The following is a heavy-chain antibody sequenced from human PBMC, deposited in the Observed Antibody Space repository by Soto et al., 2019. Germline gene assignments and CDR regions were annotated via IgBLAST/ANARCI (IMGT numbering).Heavy chain of an antibody. CDR2: ISSDGIHK. CDR1: GFSFSTYG. D-gene: IGHD6-19*01. V-gene: IGHV3-30*18. J-gene: IGHJ4*02. CDR3: AKEIIAVSGPWDFDN. Sequence: QVQLVESGGGVVQPGRSLRLSCAASGFSFSTYGMSWVRQAPGKGLEWVAIISSDGIHKYYADSVKGRFTISRDNSRNTLYLHMNSLRAEDTAVYYCAKEIIAVSGPWDFDNWGQGTLVTVSS.